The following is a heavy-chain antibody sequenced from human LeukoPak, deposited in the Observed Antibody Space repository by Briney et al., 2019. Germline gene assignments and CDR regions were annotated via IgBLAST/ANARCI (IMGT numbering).Heavy chain of an antibody. CDR3: ARDFLVVVDAVGYYGMDV. Sequence: GASVKVSCRASGYTFTSYGISWVRQAPGQGLEWMGWISAYNGNTNYAQKLQGRVTMTTDTSTSTAYMELRSLRSDDTAVYYCARDFLVVVDAVGYYGMDVWGQGTPVTVSS. CDR2: ISAYNGNT. D-gene: IGHD2-15*01. J-gene: IGHJ6*02. CDR1: GYTFTSYG. V-gene: IGHV1-18*01.